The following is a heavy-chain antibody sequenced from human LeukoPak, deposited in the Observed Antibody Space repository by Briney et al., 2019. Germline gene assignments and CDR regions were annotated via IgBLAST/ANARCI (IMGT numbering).Heavy chain of an antibody. CDR2: IYYSGST. J-gene: IGHJ4*02. D-gene: IGHD3-22*01. Sequence: SETLSLTCTVSGGSISSYYWSWIRQHPGKGLEWIGYIYYSGSTYYNPSLKSRVTISVDTSKNQFSLKLSSVTAADTAVYYCARKPPRRGYYDSSGYYGSAYWGQGTLVTVSS. CDR3: ARKPPRRGYYDSSGYYGSAY. V-gene: IGHV4-59*06. CDR1: GGSISSYY.